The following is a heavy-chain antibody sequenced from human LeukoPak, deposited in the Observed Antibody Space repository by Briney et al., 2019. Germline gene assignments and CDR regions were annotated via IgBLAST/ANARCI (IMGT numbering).Heavy chain of an antibody. Sequence: AASVKVSCKASGYTFTSYGISWVRQAPGQGLEWMGWISAYNGNTNYAQKLQGRVTMTTDTSTSTAYMELRSLRSDDTAVYYCARNMIEQLVVGGTRFDPWGQGTLVTVSS. J-gene: IGHJ5*02. V-gene: IGHV1-18*01. D-gene: IGHD6-6*01. CDR3: ARNMIEQLVVGGTRFDP. CDR1: GYTFTSYG. CDR2: ISAYNGNT.